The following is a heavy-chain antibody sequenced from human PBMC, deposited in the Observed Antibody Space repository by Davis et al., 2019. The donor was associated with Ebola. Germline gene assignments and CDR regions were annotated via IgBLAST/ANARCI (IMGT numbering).Heavy chain of an antibody. Sequence: GESLKISCAASGFTFSSYWMHWVRQAPGKGLVWVSCINRDGSTTTYADSVKGRFTISRDNAKNTLYLQMNNLRVEDTAVYYCAQQLGDYGGNALRYWGQGTLVTVSS. V-gene: IGHV3-74*03. CDR2: INRDGSTT. CDR1: GFTFSSYW. CDR3: AQQLGDYGGNALRY. J-gene: IGHJ4*02. D-gene: IGHD4-23*01.